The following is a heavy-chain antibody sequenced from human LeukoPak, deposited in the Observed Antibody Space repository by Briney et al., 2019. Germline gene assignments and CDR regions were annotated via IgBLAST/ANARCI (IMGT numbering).Heavy chain of an antibody. Sequence: PSETLSLTCTVSGGSISSSSYSWGWIRQPPGKGLEWIGSIYYSGSTYYNPSLKSRVTISVDTSKNQFSLKLSSVTAADTAVYYCAITDYGGYALYAFDIWGQGTMVTVSS. CDR1: GGSISSSSYS. CDR2: IYYSGST. D-gene: IGHD4-17*01. V-gene: IGHV4-39*01. J-gene: IGHJ3*02. CDR3: AITDYGGYALYAFDI.